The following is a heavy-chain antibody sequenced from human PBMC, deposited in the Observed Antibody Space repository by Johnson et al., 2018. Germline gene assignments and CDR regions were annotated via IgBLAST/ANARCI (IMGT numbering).Heavy chain of an antibody. CDR2: IFYSGST. CDR3: ARIGYCSGASCYSFYYYYYYMDV. CDR1: RGSISSSSYY. J-gene: IGHJ6*03. Sequence: QVQLQESGPGLVKPSETLSLTCTVSRGSISSSSYYWGWIRQPPGKGLEWIGSIFYSGSTYYNPSLESRVTISLDTSQNRFSLKLSSVTAADTAVYYCARIGYCSGASCYSFYYYYYYMDVGGKGTTVTVSS. V-gene: IGHV4-39*07. D-gene: IGHD2-15*01.